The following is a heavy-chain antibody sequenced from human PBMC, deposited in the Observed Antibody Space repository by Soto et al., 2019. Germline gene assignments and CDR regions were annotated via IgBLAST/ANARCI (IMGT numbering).Heavy chain of an antibody. D-gene: IGHD3-10*02. CDR1: GFTFSSYW. V-gene: IGHV3-7*01. J-gene: IGHJ3*02. Sequence: PGGSLRLSCAASGFTFSSYWMSWVRQAPGKGLEWVANIKQDGSEKYYVDSVKGRFTISRDNAKNSLYLQMNSLRPEDTAVYYCVADYVATDTFDIWGRGTMVTVSS. CDR2: IKQDGSEK. CDR3: VADYVATDTFDI.